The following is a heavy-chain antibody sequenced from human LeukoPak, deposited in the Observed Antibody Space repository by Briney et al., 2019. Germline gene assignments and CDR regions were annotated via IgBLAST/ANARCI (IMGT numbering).Heavy chain of an antibody. CDR1: GFTFSSYW. Sequence: GGSLRLSCAASGFTFSSYWMSWVRQAPGKGLEWVANIKKDGSEKYYVDSVKGRFTISRDNAKNSMYLQMNSLRAEDTAVYYCTKDRSRQQMWGSVKKWFDPWGQGTLVTVSS. D-gene: IGHD6-13*01. CDR2: IKKDGSEK. J-gene: IGHJ5*02. V-gene: IGHV3-7*01. CDR3: TKDRSRQQMWGSVKKWFDP.